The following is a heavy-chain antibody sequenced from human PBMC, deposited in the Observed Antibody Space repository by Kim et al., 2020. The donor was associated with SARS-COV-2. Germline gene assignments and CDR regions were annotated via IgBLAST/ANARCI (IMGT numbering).Heavy chain of an antibody. CDR3: ASDSRGWLQPTVYWDFDL. CDR1: GGSISSYY. Sequence: SETLSLTCTVSGGSISSYYWSWIRQPPGKGLEWIGYIYYSGSTNYNPSLKSRVTISVDTSKNQFSLKLSSVTAADTAVYYCASDSRGWLQPTVYWDFDL. J-gene: IGHJ2*01. CDR2: IYYSGST. D-gene: IGHD5-12*01. V-gene: IGHV4-59*01.